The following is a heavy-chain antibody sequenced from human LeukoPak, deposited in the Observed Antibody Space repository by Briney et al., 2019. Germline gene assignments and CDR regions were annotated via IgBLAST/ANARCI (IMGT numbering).Heavy chain of an antibody. Sequence: SETLSLTCTVSGGSISSYYWSWIRQPPGKGLEWIGEINHSGSTNYNPSLKSRVTISVDTSKNQFSLKLSSVTAADTAVYYCARSIAAAGIGWFDPWGQGTLVTVSS. D-gene: IGHD6-13*01. CDR3: ARSIAAAGIGWFDP. J-gene: IGHJ5*02. CDR1: GGSISSYY. CDR2: INHSGST. V-gene: IGHV4-34*01.